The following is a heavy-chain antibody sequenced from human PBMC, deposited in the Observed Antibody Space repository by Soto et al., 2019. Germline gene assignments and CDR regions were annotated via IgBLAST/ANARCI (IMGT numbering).Heavy chain of an antibody. Sequence: ASVKVSCKASGYTFTSYAMHWVRQAPGQRLEWMGWINAGNGNTKYSQKFQGRVTITRDTSASTAYMELSSLRSEGTAVYYCARDSEIVVVPAAMRGWFDPWGQGTLVTVSS. CDR1: GYTFTSYA. V-gene: IGHV1-3*01. J-gene: IGHJ5*02. CDR3: ARDSEIVVVPAAMRGWFDP. D-gene: IGHD2-2*01. CDR2: INAGNGNT.